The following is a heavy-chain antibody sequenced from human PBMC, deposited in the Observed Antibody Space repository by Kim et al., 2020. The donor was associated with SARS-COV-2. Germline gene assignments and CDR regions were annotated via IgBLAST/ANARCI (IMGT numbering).Heavy chain of an antibody. J-gene: IGHJ6*02. D-gene: IGHD3-10*01. CDR2: IYHSGGT. V-gene: IGHV4-4*02. Sequence: SETLSLTCVVSGGSISSSNCWSWVRQPPGKGLEWIGEIYHSGGTNYNPSLKSRVSISVDKSKNQFSLKLNSVTAADPALYYCARDTLIRAPYYFYGMDVWGQGTTVTVSS. CDR3: ARDTLIRAPYYFYGMDV. CDR1: GGSISSSNC.